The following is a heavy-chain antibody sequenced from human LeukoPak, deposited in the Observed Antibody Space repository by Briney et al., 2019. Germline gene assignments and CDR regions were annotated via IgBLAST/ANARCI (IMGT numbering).Heavy chain of an antibody. CDR1: GFTFSSYG. J-gene: IGHJ4*02. V-gene: IGHV3-30*18. CDR2: ISYDGSNK. CDR3: AKLGLYGLIAAPPGGFDY. Sequence: GGSLRLSCAASGFTFSSYGMRWVRQAPGKGLEWVAVISYDGSNKYYADSVKGRFTISRDNSKNTLYLQMNSLRAEDTAVYYCAKLGLYGLIAAPPGGFDYWGQGTLVTVSS. D-gene: IGHD6-6*01.